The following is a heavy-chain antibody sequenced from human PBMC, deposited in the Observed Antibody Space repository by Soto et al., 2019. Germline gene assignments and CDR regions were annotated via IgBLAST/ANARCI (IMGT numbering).Heavy chain of an antibody. Sequence: WVSQRLPYAASGCNFSNYAIRWIRQATGKGLEWVAVISYDGSNKYYADSVKGRFTISRDNSKNTLYLQMNSLRAEDTAVYYCARDQIVLWFWEFVLDYWGQGTLVTVSS. CDR2: ISYDGSNK. CDR1: GCNFSNYA. J-gene: IGHJ4*02. CDR3: ARDQIVLWFWEFVLDY. D-gene: IGHD3-10*01. V-gene: IGHV3-30-3*01.